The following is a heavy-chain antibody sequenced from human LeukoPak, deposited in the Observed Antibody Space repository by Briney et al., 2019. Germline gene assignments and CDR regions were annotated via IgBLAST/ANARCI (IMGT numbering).Heavy chain of an antibody. J-gene: IGHJ4*02. CDR3: ARAGEEYTSTWYGAY. CDR2: ISPNSGGT. CDR1: GYTFTGYY. Sequence: GASVKVPCKASGYTFTGYYIHWVRQAPGQALEWMGWISPNSGGTNYVQKFQGRVTMTRDTSISTAYMELTRLTSDDTAMYYRARAGEEYTSTWYGAYWGQGTLVTVSS. V-gene: IGHV1-2*02. D-gene: IGHD6-13*01.